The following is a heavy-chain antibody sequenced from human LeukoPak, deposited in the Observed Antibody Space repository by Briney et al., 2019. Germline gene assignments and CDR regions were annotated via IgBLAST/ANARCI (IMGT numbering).Heavy chain of an antibody. J-gene: IGHJ5*02. V-gene: IGHV5-10-1*01. D-gene: IGHD2-2*01. Sequence: GESLKISCKGSGYSFTSYWISWVRQMPGKGLEWMGRIDPSDSYTNYSPSFQGHVTISADKSTSTAYLQWSSLKASDTAMYYCARETDQLGYCSSTSCYLYWFDPWGQGTLVTVSS. CDR1: GYSFTSYW. CDR3: ARETDQLGYCSSTSCYLYWFDP. CDR2: IDPSDSYT.